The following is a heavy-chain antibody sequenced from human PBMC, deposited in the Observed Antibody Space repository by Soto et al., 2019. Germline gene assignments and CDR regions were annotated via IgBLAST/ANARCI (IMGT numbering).Heavy chain of an antibody. CDR3: ARSMFYSDDTNYSPFEY. CDR2: INYSGSI. J-gene: IGHJ4*02. V-gene: IGHV4-34*01. CDR1: GGSFSGYY. D-gene: IGHD3-22*01. Sequence: SETLSLTCAVYGGSFSGYYWTWIRQPPGTGLEWIGEINYSGSINYNPSLKSQVTIFIDASKNQFSLRLSSVTAADTAVYYCARSMFYSDDTNYSPFEYWGQGTLVTVSS.